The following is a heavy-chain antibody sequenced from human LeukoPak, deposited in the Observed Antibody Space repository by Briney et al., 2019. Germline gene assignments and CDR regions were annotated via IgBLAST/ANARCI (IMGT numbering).Heavy chain of an antibody. CDR1: GGSISSGSCY. D-gene: IGHD1-26*01. Sequence: SQTLSLTCTVSGGSISSGSCYWSWIRQPAGKGLEWIGRIYTSGSTHYNPSLNSRVTISVDTSKNQCSLKLSSVTAADTAVYYCARTGIVGAHAFDIWGQGTMVTVSS. J-gene: IGHJ3*02. CDR3: ARTGIVGAHAFDI. CDR2: IYTSGST. V-gene: IGHV4-61*02.